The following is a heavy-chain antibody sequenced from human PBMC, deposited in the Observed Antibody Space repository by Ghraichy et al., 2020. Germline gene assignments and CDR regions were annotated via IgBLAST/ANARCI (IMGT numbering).Heavy chain of an antibody. CDR1: GFTFSNYE. Sequence: GESLNISCVASGFTFSNYEMNWIRQAPGKGMEWVSYISKRSSVINYADSVRGRFTISRDNAKNSLYLQMNSLRDEDTAVYRCVRCENEEGMTNRGTFDMWGQGTMVTVSS. CDR3: VRCENEEGMTNRGTFDM. CDR2: ISKRSSVI. V-gene: IGHV3-48*03. D-gene: IGHD2/OR15-2a*01. J-gene: IGHJ3*02.